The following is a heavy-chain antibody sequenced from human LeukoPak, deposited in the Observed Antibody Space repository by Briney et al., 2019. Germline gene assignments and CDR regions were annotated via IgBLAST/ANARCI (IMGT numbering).Heavy chain of an antibody. Sequence: GESLKISCKGSGYSFTSYWIGWVRQMPGKGLEWMGIIYPGDSDTRYSPSFQGQVTISADKSISTAYLQWSSLKASDTAMYYCARPSYDFWSGYPDDAFDIWGQGTMVTVSS. D-gene: IGHD3-3*01. CDR3: ARPSYDFWSGYPDDAFDI. V-gene: IGHV5-51*01. J-gene: IGHJ3*02. CDR1: GYSFTSYW. CDR2: IYPGDSDT.